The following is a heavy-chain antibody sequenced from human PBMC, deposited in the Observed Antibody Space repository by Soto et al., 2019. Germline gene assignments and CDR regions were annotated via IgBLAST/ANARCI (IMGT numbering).Heavy chain of an antibody. CDR3: ARDKRDKYGDYVDH. J-gene: IGHJ4*02. CDR1: GFTFSSYA. D-gene: IGHD4-17*01. CDR2: ISYADGNKK. V-gene: IGHV3-30-3*01. Sequence: PGGSLRLSCAASGFTFSSYAMHWGRRAPGKGLEGGAVISYADGNKKYYADSVKGRFSISRDNSKSTLYLQMNRLIAEEAGVYYCARDKRDKYGDYVDHWGQGTL.